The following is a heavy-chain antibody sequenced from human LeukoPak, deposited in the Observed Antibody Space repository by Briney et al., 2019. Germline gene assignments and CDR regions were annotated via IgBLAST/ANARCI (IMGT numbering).Heavy chain of an antibody. D-gene: IGHD2-2*01. CDR1: GFTFSSYA. V-gene: IGHV3-30*01. CDR2: ISYDGSNK. Sequence: GGSLRLSCAASGFTFSSYAMHWVRQAPGKGLEWVAVISYDGSNKYYADSVKGRFTISRDISKNTLYLQMNSLRAEDTTVYYCARARSRPVPAPDHGLVPGTAFDIWGQGTMVTVSS. J-gene: IGHJ3*02. CDR3: ARARSRPVPAPDHGLVPGTAFDI.